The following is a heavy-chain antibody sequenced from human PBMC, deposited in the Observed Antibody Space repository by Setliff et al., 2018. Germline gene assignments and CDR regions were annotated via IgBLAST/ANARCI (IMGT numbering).Heavy chain of an antibody. CDR1: GYTFAESI. CDR2: IGVYTGHT. CDR3: LRLVRYCTKIACQATSGDEV. D-gene: IGHD2-8*01. J-gene: IGHJ4*02. Sequence: RASVKVSCKASGYTFAESIVSWVRQAPGQGLEWMGWIGVYTGHTSFAQKFEDRVSMSTDKSTNMAYMELRGLRFDDTAVYYCLRLVRYCTKIACQATSGDEVWGLGTLVTVSS. V-gene: IGHV1-18*04.